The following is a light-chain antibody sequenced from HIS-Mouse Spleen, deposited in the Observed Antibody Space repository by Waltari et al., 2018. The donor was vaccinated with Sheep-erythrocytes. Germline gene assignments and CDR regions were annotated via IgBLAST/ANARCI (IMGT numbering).Light chain of an antibody. CDR1: ALPKQY. Sequence: SYELTQPPSVSVSPGQTARITCSGDALPKQYAYWYQQKPGQAPVLGIYKDSVGPSGIPEGYSGSSSGTTVTLTISGVQAEDEADYYCQSADSSGTYVFGTGTKVTVL. CDR2: KDS. CDR3: QSADSSGTYV. J-gene: IGLJ1*01. V-gene: IGLV3-25*03.